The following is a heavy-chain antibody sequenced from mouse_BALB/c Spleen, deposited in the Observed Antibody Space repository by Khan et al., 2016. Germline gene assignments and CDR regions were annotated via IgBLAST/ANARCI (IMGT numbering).Heavy chain of an antibody. J-gene: IGHJ2*01. Sequence: VQLQQSGAELVRSGASVKLSCTASAFNIKDYYIHWVKQRPEQGLEWIGWIDPESGDTEYVPKFQGKATVTADTSSNTAYLQPSSLTSEDSAVYYCNAIYYGNYIYFDYWGQGTTLTVSS. CDR1: AFNIKDYY. CDR3: NAIYYGNYIYFDY. CDR2: IDPESGDT. V-gene: IGHV14-4*02. D-gene: IGHD2-1*01.